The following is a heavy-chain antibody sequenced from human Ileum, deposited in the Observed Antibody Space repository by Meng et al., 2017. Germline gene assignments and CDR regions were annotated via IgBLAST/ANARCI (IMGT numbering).Heavy chain of an antibody. CDR2: ISGSGGTP. CDR3: APLIAASTVRYLDY. V-gene: IGHV3-23*04. Sequence: VRLGDLGGGLVQPGGSLRLSCDASGFHFSNYVMSWVRQAPGKGLEWVSGISGSGGTPHYADSVKGRFTISRDNSKNTLYLQMNSLRAEDTAIYYCAPLIAASTVRYLDYWGQGTLVTVSS. J-gene: IGHJ4*02. D-gene: IGHD4-11*01. CDR1: GFHFSNYV.